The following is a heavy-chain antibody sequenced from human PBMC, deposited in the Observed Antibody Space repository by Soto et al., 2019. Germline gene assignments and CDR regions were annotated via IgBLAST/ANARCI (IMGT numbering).Heavy chain of an antibody. D-gene: IGHD6-13*01. CDR3: ARYIAAAGVRADYDY. CDR2: IKPDGSEK. CDR1: GFTFSSSW. V-gene: IGHV3-7*04. Sequence: EVQLVESGGGLVQPGGSLRLSCAVSGFTFSSSWMSWVRQAPWKGLEWLANIKPDGSEKTYVDSVKGRFTISRDNAKNSLYLQMDSLRAEDTAVYYCARYIAAAGVRADYDYWGRGTLVTVSS. J-gene: IGHJ4*02.